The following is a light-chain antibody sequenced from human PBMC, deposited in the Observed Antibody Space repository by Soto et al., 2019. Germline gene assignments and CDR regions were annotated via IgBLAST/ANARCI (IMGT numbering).Light chain of an antibody. CDR1: NSDVGSYNF. V-gene: IGLV2-23*01. J-gene: IGLJ2*01. Sequence: QSALTQPASVSGSPGQSITISCTGTNSDVGSYNFVSWYQHHPGKAPKLMIYEGNKRPSGVSNRFSGSKSDNTASLTISGLQDEDEADYYCCSYAGSSTSVIFGGGTKLTVL. CDR3: CSYAGSSTSVI. CDR2: EGN.